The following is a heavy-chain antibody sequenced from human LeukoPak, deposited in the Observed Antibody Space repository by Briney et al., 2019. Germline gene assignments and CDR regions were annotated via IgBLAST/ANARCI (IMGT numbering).Heavy chain of an antibody. D-gene: IGHD3-10*01. V-gene: IGHV4-61*05. Sequence: SETLSLTCTVSGGSISSSSYYWGWIRQPPGKGLEWIGYIYYGGSTNYNPSLKSRVTISVDTSKNQFSLKLSSVTAADTAVYYCARAIFGSGSYYIIDWGQGTLVTVSS. CDR1: GGSISSSSYY. J-gene: IGHJ4*02. CDR2: IYYGGST. CDR3: ARAIFGSGSYYIID.